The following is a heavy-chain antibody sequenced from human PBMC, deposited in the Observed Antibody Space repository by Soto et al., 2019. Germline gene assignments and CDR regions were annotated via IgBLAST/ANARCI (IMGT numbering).Heavy chain of an antibody. D-gene: IGHD2-15*01. CDR2: ISSSGSTI. CDR3: GLLRHDAFDI. Sequence: QVQLVESGGGLVKPGGSLRLSCAASGFTFSDYYISWIRQAPGTGLEWLSYISSSGSTIYYADSVKGRFTISRDNAKNSLYLQMTSLSAEERDVYYCGLLRHDAFDIWGHWTSVTVSS. V-gene: IGHV3-11*01. CDR1: GFTFSDYY. J-gene: IGHJ3*02.